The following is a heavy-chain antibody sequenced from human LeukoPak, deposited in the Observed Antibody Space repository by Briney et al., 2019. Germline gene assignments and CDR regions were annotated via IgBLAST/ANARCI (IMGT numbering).Heavy chain of an antibody. J-gene: IGHJ4*02. CDR3: ARGSDTAMVPLSY. D-gene: IGHD5-18*01. Sequence: GGSLRLSCAASGFTFSDYYMSWIRQAPGKGLEWVSYISSSGSAIYYADSVKGRFTISRDNAKNSLYLQMNSLRAEDTAVYYCARGSDTAMVPLSYWGQGTLVTVSS. CDR1: GFTFSDYY. V-gene: IGHV3-11*01. CDR2: ISSSGSAI.